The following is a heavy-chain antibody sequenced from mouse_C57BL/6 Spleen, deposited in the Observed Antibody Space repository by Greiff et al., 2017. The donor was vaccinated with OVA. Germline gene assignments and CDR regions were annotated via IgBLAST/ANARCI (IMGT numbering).Heavy chain of an antibody. CDR3: ARGGVLYDYDRGY. CDR2: IDPSDSYT. V-gene: IGHV1-69*01. J-gene: IGHJ2*01. Sequence: VQLQQPGAELVMPGASVKLSCKASGYTFTSYWMHWVKQRPGQGLEWIGEIDPSDSYTNYNQKFKGKSTLTVDKSSSTAYMQLSSLTSEDSAVYYCARGGVLYDYDRGYWGQGTTLTVSS. D-gene: IGHD2-4*01. CDR1: GYTFTSYW.